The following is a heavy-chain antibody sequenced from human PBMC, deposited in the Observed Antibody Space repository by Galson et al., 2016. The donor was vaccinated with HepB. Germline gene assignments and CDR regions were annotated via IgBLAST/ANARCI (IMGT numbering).Heavy chain of an antibody. CDR3: ARDFSGLRGYCDY. D-gene: IGHD5-12*01. CDR1: GFTFSSYG. V-gene: IGHV3-33*01. Sequence: SLRLSCAASGFTFSSYGMHWVRQAPGKGLEWVAVVWYDGSNEYYADSVKGRFTISKDNSKNTLYLQMNSLRADDTAVYYCARDFSGLRGYCDYWGQGTLVTISS. CDR2: VWYDGSNE. J-gene: IGHJ4*02.